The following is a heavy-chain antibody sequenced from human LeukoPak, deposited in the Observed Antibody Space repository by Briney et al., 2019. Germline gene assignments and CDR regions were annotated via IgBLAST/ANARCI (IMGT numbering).Heavy chain of an antibody. J-gene: IGHJ4*02. V-gene: IGHV1-18*04. D-gene: IGHD4-23*01. Sequence: ASVKVSCKASGYTFTGYYMHWVRQAPGQGLEWMGWISGYNGATNLLQELQGRVTMTTDTSTTTAYLELRSLTSDDTAMYYCARDERARGGNLGYFDYWGQGTLITVSS. CDR1: GYTFTGYY. CDR3: ARDERARGGNLGYFDY. CDR2: ISGYNGAT.